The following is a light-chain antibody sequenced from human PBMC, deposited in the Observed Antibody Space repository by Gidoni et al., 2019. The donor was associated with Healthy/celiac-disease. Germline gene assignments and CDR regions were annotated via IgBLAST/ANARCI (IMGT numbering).Light chain of an antibody. CDR2: DVS. J-gene: IGKJ5*01. V-gene: IGKV3-11*01. CDR1: QNVGSY. CDR3: QQRSNWLPIT. Sequence: EIVLTQSPATLSLSPGQRATLSCRASQNVGSYLAWYQQKPGQAPRLLIYDVSNRATGIPVRCSGSGSGTDFTLTIISLEPEDSAVYYCQQRSNWLPITFGQGTRL.